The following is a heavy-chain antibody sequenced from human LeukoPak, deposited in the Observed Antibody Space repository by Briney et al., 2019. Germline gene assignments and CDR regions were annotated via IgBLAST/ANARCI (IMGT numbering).Heavy chain of an antibody. CDR2: ISYNGTNK. Sequence: GGSLRLSCAASGFTFSSYALHWVRQAPGKGLEWVAVISYNGTNKYYADSVKGRFTISRDNSKTTLYLQMNSLRAEDTTVYYCARVYCGGDCYWGPFDYWGQGTLVTVSS. CDR1: GFTFSSYA. CDR3: ARVYCGGDCYWGPFDY. V-gene: IGHV3-30-3*01. D-gene: IGHD2-21*02. J-gene: IGHJ4*02.